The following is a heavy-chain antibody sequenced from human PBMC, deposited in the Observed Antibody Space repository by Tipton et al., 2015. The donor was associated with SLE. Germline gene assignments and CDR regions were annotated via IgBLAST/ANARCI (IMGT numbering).Heavy chain of an antibody. D-gene: IGHD6-13*01. CDR1: GFTFSSYW. CDR2: IKQDGSEK. V-gene: IGHV3-7*01. J-gene: IGHJ3*02. Sequence: GSLRLSCAASGFTFSSYWMSWVRQAPGKGLEWVANIKQDGSEKYYVDSVKGRFTISRDNAKNSLYLQMNSLRAEDTAVYYCASGIAAVRGAFDIWGQGTMVTVSS. CDR3: ASGIAAVRGAFDI.